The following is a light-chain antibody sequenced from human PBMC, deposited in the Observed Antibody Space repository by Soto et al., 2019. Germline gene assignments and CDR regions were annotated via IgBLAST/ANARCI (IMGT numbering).Light chain of an antibody. CDR3: QQYGSSWT. J-gene: IGKJ1*01. CDR2: GAS. Sequence: EIVLTQSPGTLSLSPGERATLSCRASQSVSSSYLAWYQQKPGQAPRLLIYGASSRATGIPDMFSGSGSGTDFTLTISRLEPEDFAVYSCQQYGSSWTFGQGTKVEIK. V-gene: IGKV3-20*01. CDR1: QSVSSSY.